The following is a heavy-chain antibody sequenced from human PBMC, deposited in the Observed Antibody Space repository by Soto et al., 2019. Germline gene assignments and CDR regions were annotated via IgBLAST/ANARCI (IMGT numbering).Heavy chain of an antibody. J-gene: IGHJ5*02. Sequence: SETLSLTCAVYGGSFSGYYWSWIRQPPGKGLEWIGEINHSGSTNYNPSLKSRVTISVATSKNQFSLKLSSVTAADTAVYYCARDFPGIAAAGTGLGWFDPWGQGTLVTVSS. CDR1: GGSFSGYY. V-gene: IGHV4-34*01. CDR3: ARDFPGIAAAGTGLGWFDP. CDR2: INHSGST. D-gene: IGHD6-13*01.